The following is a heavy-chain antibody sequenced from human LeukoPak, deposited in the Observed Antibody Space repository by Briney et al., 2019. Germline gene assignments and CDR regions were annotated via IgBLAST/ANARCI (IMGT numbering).Heavy chain of an antibody. J-gene: IGHJ4*02. D-gene: IGHD1-26*01. CDR1: GFTFSDYS. V-gene: IGHV3-21*01. CDR2: ISSSSSYM. CDR3: ARLAGAGSSGFDY. Sequence: PGGSLRVSCAASGFTFSDYSMNWVRQALGKGLEWVSSISSSSSYMKYAESVRGRFTISRDNAKNSLYLHMSSLRAEDTAVYYCARLAGAGSSGFDYWGQGTLVTVSS.